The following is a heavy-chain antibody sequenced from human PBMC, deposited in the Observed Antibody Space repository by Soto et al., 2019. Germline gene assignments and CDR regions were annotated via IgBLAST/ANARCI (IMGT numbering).Heavy chain of an antibody. CDR2: IVVGSGNT. Sequence: SVKVSCKASGFTFTSSAVQWVRQARGQRLEWIGWIVVGSGNTNYAQKFQERVTITRDMSTSTAYMELSSLRSEDTAVYYCARSSVESDFWSGRARHYYYYYGMDVWGQGTTVTVSS. CDR1: GFTFTSSA. CDR3: ARSSVESDFWSGRARHYYYYYGMDV. V-gene: IGHV1-58*01. J-gene: IGHJ6*02. D-gene: IGHD3-3*01.